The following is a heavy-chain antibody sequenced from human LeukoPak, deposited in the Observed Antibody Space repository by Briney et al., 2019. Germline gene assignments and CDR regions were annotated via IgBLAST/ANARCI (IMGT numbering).Heavy chain of an antibody. CDR3: ASHVWFDP. Sequence: SETLSLTCTVPGGSISSSSYYWGWIRQPPGKGLEWIGSTYYSGSTYYNPSLKSRVTISVDTSKNQFSLKLSSVTAADTAVYYCASHVWFDPWGQGTLVTVSS. CDR1: GGSISSSSYY. V-gene: IGHV4-39*01. CDR2: TYYSGST. J-gene: IGHJ5*02.